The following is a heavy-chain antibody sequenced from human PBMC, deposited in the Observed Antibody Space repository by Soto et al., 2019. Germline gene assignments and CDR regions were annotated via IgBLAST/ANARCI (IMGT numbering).Heavy chain of an antibody. CDR1: GYTFTRYT. V-gene: IGHV1-3*01. CDR3: ARGLSGYSYGYLPYYFDY. CDR2: INPDNGNT. D-gene: IGHD5-18*01. Sequence: ASVKVSCKASGYTFTRYTMNWVRQAPGQRLEWMGWINPDNGNTKSSQKFQDRVIITRDTSASTAYMDLNSLRAEDTAVYHCARGLSGYSYGYLPYYFDYWGQGTLVTVSS. J-gene: IGHJ4*02.